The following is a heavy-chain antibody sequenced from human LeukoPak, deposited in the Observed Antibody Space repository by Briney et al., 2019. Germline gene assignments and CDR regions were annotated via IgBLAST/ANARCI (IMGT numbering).Heavy chain of an antibody. CDR2: IYYSGST. V-gene: IGHV4-39*01. J-gene: IGHJ4*02. Sequence: SETLSLTCTVSGGSISSSSYYWGWIRQPPGKGLEWIGSIYYSGSTYYNPSLKSRVTISVDTSKNQFSLKLSSVTAADTAVYYCARLYYYGSGSYYFPIDYWGQGTLVTVSS. CDR3: ARLYYYGSGSYYFPIDY. D-gene: IGHD3-10*01. CDR1: GGSISSSSYY.